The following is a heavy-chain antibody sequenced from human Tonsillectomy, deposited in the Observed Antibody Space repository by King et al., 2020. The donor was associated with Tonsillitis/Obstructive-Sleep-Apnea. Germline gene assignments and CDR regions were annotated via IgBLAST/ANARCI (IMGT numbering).Heavy chain of an antibody. V-gene: IGHV3-33*01. D-gene: IGHD3-3*01. CDR1: GFTFSSYG. Sequence: VQLVESGGGVVQPGRSLRLSCAASGFTFSSYGMHWVRQAPGKGLEWVAVIWYDGSNKYYADSVKGRFTISRDNSKNTLYLQMNSLRAEDTAVYYCARGVRDYDFCSGYYRGEDYYHYMDVWGKGTTVTVSS. CDR3: ARGVRDYDFCSGYYRGEDYYHYMDV. J-gene: IGHJ6*03. CDR2: IWYDGSNK.